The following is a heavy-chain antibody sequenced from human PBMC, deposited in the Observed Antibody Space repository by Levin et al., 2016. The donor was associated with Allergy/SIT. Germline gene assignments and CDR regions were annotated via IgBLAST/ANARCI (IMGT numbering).Heavy chain of an antibody. V-gene: IGHV1-8*01. CDR1: IYTFTHYD. J-gene: IGHJ6*03. CDR2: VSLKSGNT. Sequence: ASVKVSCKASIYTFTHYDIGWVRQASGQGLEWMGWVSLKSGNTDYAHGFKGRVSMTRNDSIRTAYLELSSLRSEDTAVYYCARVVSVSGTWYFHYYMDVWGTGTTVTVSS. CDR3: ARVVSVSGTWYFHYYMDV. D-gene: IGHD2/OR15-2a*01.